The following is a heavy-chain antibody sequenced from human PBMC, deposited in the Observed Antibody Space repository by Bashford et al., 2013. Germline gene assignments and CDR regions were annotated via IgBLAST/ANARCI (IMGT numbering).Heavy chain of an antibody. Sequence: VRQAPGKGLEWVSYISSSGSTIYYADSVKGRFTISRDNAKNSLYLQMNSLRAEDTAVYYCARESEPILGIFSSALFYWGQGXPGHRSPQ. CDR2: ISSSGSTI. D-gene: IGHD3-3*01. J-gene: IGHJ4*02. CDR3: ARESEPILGIFSSALFY. V-gene: IGHV3-48*03.